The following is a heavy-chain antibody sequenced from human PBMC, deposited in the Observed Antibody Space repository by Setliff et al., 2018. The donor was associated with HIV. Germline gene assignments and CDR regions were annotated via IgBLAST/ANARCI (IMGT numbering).Heavy chain of an antibody. CDR2: MKSKEDGGTV. Sequence: GGSLRLSCAASGLIFSDSWMTWVRQAPGKGPEWVGRMKSKEDGGTVEYAAPVKGRFTISRDDSKNTLYLQMNSLEIEDTAVYYCTTRLSGSYIPNWFDPWGQGTLVTVSS. D-gene: IGHD1-26*01. CDR3: TTRLSGSYIPNWFDP. J-gene: IGHJ5*02. CDR1: GLIFSDSW. V-gene: IGHV3-15*01.